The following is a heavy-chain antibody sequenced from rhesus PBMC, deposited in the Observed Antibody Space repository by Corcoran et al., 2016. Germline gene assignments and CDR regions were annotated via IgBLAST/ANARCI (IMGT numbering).Heavy chain of an antibody. D-gene: IGHD1-26*01. Sequence: QVQLQESGPGVVKPSETLSLTCAVSGGPTSDSYRWSWIRQPPGKGLERIGYIYGSSKRTNYNPSLKSRVTISKDTSKNQFSLKLSSVTAADTAVYYCARRKELRGFDYWGQGVLVTVSS. V-gene: IGHV4S10*01. CDR2: IYGSSKRT. CDR1: GGPTSDSYR. J-gene: IGHJ4*01. CDR3: ARRKELRGFDY.